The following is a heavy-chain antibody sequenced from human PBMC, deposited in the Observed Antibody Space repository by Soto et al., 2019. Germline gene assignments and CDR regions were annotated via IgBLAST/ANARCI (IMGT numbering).Heavy chain of an antibody. CDR1: GGSISSGDYY. CDR2: IYYSGST. D-gene: IGHD3-3*01. J-gene: IGHJ5*02. CDR3: ARAVPYYDLGFDP. V-gene: IGHV4-30-4*01. Sequence: ASETLSLTCTVSGGSISSGDYYWSWIRQPPGKGLEWIGYIYYSGSTYYNPSLKSRVTISVDTSKNQFSLKLSSVTAADTAVYYCARAVPYYDLGFDPWGHGTLGTV.